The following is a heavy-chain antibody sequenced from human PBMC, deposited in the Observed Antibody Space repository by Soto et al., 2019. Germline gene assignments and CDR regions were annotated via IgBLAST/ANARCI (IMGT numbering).Heavy chain of an antibody. J-gene: IGHJ4*02. D-gene: IGHD7-27*01. V-gene: IGHV4-4*08. CDR2: IFTGETT. Sequence: SDPLSLTCSVSGDPTVRHHHWTWIRQAPGKDVERIHYIFTGETTFYIPTDTCRLSISMDTSGNHFSLELMSLSAADTAVCYGGFELGPSSGLDDWGQGTLVTVSS. CDR1: GDPTVRHHH. CDR3: GFELGPSSGLDD.